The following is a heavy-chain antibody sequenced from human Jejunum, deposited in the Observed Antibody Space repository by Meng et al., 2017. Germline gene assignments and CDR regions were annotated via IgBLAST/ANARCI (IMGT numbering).Heavy chain of an antibody. V-gene: IGHV4-31*01. J-gene: IGHJ2*01. CDR3: ARVNWTSSYWYFDL. D-gene: IGHD1-1*01. CDR1: GAAMSSGNYY. Sequence: LQEAAPALVKPPPPLSLTCTFSGAAMSSGNYYWTWFRQHPGEGLQWIVYIYYCGSTYYNPSLQSLLTISTVMSANQFSLKMTSVAAADTAVYYCARVNWTSSYWYFDLWGRGTLVTVSS. CDR2: IYYCGST.